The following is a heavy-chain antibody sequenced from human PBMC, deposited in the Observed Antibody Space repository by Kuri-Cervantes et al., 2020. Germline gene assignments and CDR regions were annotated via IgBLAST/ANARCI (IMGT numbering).Heavy chain of an antibody. Sequence: ASVKVSCKASGYTFTGYYMHWVRQAPGQGLEWMGWINPNSGGTNYAQKFQGRVTMTRDTSISTAYMELSRLRSDDTAVYYCARSTSGWNYFDYWGHGTLVTVSS. J-gene: IGHJ4*01. CDR1: GYTFTGYY. V-gene: IGHV1-2*02. CDR3: ARSTSGWNYFDY. CDR2: INPNSGGT. D-gene: IGHD6-19*01.